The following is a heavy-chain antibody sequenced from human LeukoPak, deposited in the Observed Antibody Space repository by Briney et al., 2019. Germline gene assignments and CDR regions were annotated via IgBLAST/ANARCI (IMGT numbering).Heavy chain of an antibody. D-gene: IGHD2-2*01. CDR2: INHSGST. Sequence: PSETLSLTCAVYGGSFSGYYWSWIRQPPGKGLEWIGEINHSGSTNYNPSLKSRVTISVDTSKNQFSLKLSSVTAADTAVYYCARGFSKVPAAKTTPRGRVTHDYYYMDVWGKGTTVTVSS. J-gene: IGHJ6*03. CDR3: ARGFSKVPAAKTTPRGRVTHDYYYMDV. V-gene: IGHV4-34*01. CDR1: GGSFSGYY.